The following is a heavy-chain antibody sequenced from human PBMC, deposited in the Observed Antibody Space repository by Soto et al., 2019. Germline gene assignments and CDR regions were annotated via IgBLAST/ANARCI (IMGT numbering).Heavy chain of an antibody. CDR1: GFTFSTYS. J-gene: IGHJ6*02. D-gene: IGHD2-2*02. CDR3: AREYTAWPLAYGLDV. CDR2: ISSRSDI. V-gene: IGHV3-21*01. Sequence: TGGSLRLSCVGSGFTFSTYSINWVRQAPGKGLEWVSSISSRSDIYYADSVKGRFTISRDNAKNSVSLQMNSLRAEDTAVYYCAREYTAWPLAYGLDVWGQGTTVTVSS.